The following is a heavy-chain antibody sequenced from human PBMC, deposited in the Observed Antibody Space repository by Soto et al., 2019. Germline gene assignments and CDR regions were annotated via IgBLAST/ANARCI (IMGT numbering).Heavy chain of an antibody. V-gene: IGHV3-23*01. CDR1: GFTFSSYA. CDR3: AKIRRPLEVDIVATIQPDFDY. CDR2: ISGSGGST. J-gene: IGHJ4*02. D-gene: IGHD5-12*01. Sequence: GGSLRLSCAASGFTFSSYAMIWVRQAPGKGLEWVSSISGSGGSTYYADSVKGRFTISRDNSKNTLYLQMNSLRAEDTAVYYCAKIRRPLEVDIVATIQPDFDYWGQGTLVTVSS.